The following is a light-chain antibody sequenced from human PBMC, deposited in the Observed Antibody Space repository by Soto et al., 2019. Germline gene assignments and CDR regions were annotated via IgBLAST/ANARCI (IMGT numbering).Light chain of an antibody. Sequence: QSVLTQPPSVSGAPGQRVTISCTGSSSNSGTGYDVHWYQQLSGTLIYGNSNRPSGVPDRLSGSKSGTSASLAITGLQAEDEADYYCQSYDSSLSGYVFGTGTKVTVL. CDR1: SSNSGTGYD. J-gene: IGLJ1*01. CDR3: QSYDSSLSGYV. V-gene: IGLV1-40*01. CDR2: GNS.